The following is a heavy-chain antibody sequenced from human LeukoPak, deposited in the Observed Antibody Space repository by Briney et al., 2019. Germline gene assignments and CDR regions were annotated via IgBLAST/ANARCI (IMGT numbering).Heavy chain of an antibody. Sequence: FXXXXYYXXWIRQAPGKGLEWXXYISSSGSTIYYADSVKGRFTISRDNAKNSLYLQMNSLRAEDTAVYYCASMGYYYDSSGYYRYWGQGTLVTVSS. CDR3: ASMGYYYDSSGYYRY. CDR2: ISSSGSTI. CDR1: FXXXXYY. V-gene: IGHV3-11*01. D-gene: IGHD3-22*01. J-gene: IGHJ4*02.